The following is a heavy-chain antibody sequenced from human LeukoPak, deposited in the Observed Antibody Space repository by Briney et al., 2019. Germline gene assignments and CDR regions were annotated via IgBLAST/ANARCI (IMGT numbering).Heavy chain of an antibody. Sequence: KTAETLSLTCTVSGGSISSSSYYWGWIRQPPGKGLEWIGSIYYSGSTYYNPSLKSRVTMSVDTSKNQFSLKLSSVTAADTAVYYCASQGDVYDYVWGSYRSMTHPSFDYWGQGTLVTVSS. CDR3: ASQGDVYDYVWGSYRSMTHPSFDY. CDR2: IYYSGST. J-gene: IGHJ4*02. V-gene: IGHV4-39*07. D-gene: IGHD3-16*02. CDR1: GGSISSSSYY.